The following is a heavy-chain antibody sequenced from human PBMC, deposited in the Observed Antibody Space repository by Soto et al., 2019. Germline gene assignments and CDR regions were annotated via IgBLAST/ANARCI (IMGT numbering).Heavy chain of an antibody. V-gene: IGHV1-69*01. J-gene: IGHJ4*02. CDR2: IIPIFGTA. D-gene: IGHD2-21*02. Sequence: QVQLVQSGAEVKKPGSSVKVSCKASGGTFSSYAISWVRQAPGQGLEWMGGIIPIFGTANYAQKFQGRVTITADEGTSTAYMELGSLRSEDRAVYYCAGAEGDEGGGFNCGGDCYLFDYWGQGTLVTVSS. CDR3: AGAEGDEGGGFNCGGDCYLFDY. CDR1: GGTFSSYA.